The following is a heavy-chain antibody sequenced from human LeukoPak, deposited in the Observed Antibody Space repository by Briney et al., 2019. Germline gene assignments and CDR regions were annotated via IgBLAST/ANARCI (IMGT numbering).Heavy chain of an antibody. V-gene: IGHV3-21*01. CDR2: ISGSSSYI. D-gene: IGHD6-19*01. CDR3: ARDRIAVAATETSFDY. J-gene: IGHJ4*02. Sequence: GGSLRLSCAASGFTFSSYNMNWVRQAPGKGLEWVSSISGSSSYIYYADSVKGRFTISRGNAKNSLYLQMNSLRAEDTAVYYCARDRIAVAATETSFDYWGQGTLVTVSS. CDR1: GFTFSSYN.